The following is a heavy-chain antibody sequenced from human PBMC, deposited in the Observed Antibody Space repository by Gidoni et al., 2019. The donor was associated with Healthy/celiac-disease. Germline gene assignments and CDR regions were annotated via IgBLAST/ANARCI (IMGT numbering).Heavy chain of an antibody. CDR2: ISGSGGST. CDR1: GSPFSSYA. Sequence: EVQLLESGGGLVQPGGSLRLSCAASGSPFSSYAMSWVRQAPGKGLEWVSAISGSGGSTYYADSVKGRFTISRDNSKNTLYLQMNSLRAEDTAVYYCAKESYSSGHVFDYWGQGTLVTVSS. V-gene: IGHV3-23*01. CDR3: AKESYSSGHVFDY. J-gene: IGHJ4*02. D-gene: IGHD6-19*01.